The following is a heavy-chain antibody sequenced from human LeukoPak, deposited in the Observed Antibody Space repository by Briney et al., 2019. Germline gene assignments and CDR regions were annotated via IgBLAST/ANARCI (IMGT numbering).Heavy chain of an antibody. CDR1: GFDFSSYD. CDR3: ARTGTTYPIDY. D-gene: IGHD4-17*01. V-gene: IGHV3-21*01. Sequence: GGSLRLSCAASGFDFSSYDMNWVRQAPGKGLEWVSSISSTSSYMNFADSVKGRFTISRDNAKNSVYLHMNRLRAGDTAVYYCARTGTTYPIDYWGQGTLVAVSS. J-gene: IGHJ4*02. CDR2: ISSTSSYM.